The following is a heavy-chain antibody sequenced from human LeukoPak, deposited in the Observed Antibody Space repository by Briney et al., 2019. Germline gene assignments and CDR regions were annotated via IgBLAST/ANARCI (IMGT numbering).Heavy chain of an antibody. J-gene: IGHJ4*02. CDR3: AKGRAGHYYYDSSDY. Sequence: GGSLRLSCAASGFTFSSYGMSWVRQAPGKRLEWVSAISGSGSSTYYAASVKGRFTISRDNSKNTLYLQMNSLRAEDTAVYYCAKGRAGHYYYDSSDYWGQGTLVTVSS. CDR1: GFTFSSYG. CDR2: ISGSGSST. V-gene: IGHV3-23*01. D-gene: IGHD3-22*01.